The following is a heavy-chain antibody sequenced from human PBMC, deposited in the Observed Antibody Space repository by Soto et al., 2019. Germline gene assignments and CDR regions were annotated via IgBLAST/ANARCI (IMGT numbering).Heavy chain of an antibody. D-gene: IGHD3-3*01. CDR2: FSGSGGST. CDR3: AKDGSYYDFDY. Sequence: GRSLRLSCAASGFTFSTYAMSWVRQAPGKGLEWVSSFSGSGGSTYYADSVKGRFTISRDNSKNTLYLRMDSLRAEDTAVYYCAKDGSYYDFDYWGQGTLVTVSS. V-gene: IGHV3-23*01. CDR1: GFTFSTYA. J-gene: IGHJ4*02.